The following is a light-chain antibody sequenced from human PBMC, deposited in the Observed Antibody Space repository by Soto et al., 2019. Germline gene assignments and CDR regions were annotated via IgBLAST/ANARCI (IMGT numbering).Light chain of an antibody. CDR2: GNS. Sequence: VVTQPPSVSGAPGQRVTISCTGSSSNIGAGYDVHWYQQLPGTAPKLLIYGNSNRPSGVPDRFSGSKSGTSASLAITGLQAEDEADYYCQSYDSSLSGSAVFGGGTQLTVL. J-gene: IGLJ7*01. V-gene: IGLV1-40*01. CDR1: SSNIGAGYD. CDR3: QSYDSSLSGSAV.